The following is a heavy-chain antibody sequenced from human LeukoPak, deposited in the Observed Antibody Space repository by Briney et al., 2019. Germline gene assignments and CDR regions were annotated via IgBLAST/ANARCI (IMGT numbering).Heavy chain of an antibody. CDR2: IIPIFGTA. V-gene: IGHV1-69*05. CDR1: GGTFSSYA. CDR3: ARDLAEGSFDY. D-gene: IGHD3-10*01. J-gene: IGHJ4*02. Sequence: GASVKVSCKAPGGTFSSYAISWVRQAPGQGLEWMGRIIPIFGTANYAQKFQGRVTITTDESTSTAYMELSSLRSEDTAVYYCARDLAEGSFDYWGQGTLVTVSS.